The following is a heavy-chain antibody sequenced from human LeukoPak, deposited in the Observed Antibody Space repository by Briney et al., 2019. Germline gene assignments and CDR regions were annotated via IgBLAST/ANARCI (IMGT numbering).Heavy chain of an antibody. V-gene: IGHV4-59*08. Sequence: SETLSLTCTVSGDSIRSYYWTWIRQPPGKGLEWIGYIYYSGSANYNPSLKSRVSISGDTSKNQFSLKLSSVTAADTAVYYCARRRKDSSGWLSFDSWGQGTLVTVSS. CDR3: ARRRKDSSGWLSFDS. J-gene: IGHJ4*02. CDR2: IYYSGSA. D-gene: IGHD6-19*01. CDR1: GDSIRSYY.